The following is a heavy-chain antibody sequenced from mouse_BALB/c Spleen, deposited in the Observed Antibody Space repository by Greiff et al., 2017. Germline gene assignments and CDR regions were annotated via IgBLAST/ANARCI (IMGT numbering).Heavy chain of an antibody. J-gene: IGHJ4*01. CDR3: AREVRRYYAMDY. Sequence: EVQVVESGGGLVKPGGSLKLSCAASGFTFSSYAMSWVRQTPEKRLEWVASISSGGSTYYPDSVKGRFTISRDNARNILYLQMSSLRSEDTAMYYCAREVRRYYAMDYWGQGTSVTVSS. V-gene: IGHV5-6-5*01. CDR2: ISSGGST. D-gene: IGHD2-14*01. CDR1: GFTFSSYA.